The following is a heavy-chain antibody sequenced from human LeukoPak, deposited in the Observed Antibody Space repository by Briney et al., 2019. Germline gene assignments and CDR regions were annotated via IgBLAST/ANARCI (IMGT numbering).Heavy chain of an antibody. CDR1: GGSISSYY. CDR3: ARAGGYYYDSSGPVDY. D-gene: IGHD3-22*01. CDR2: IYYSGST. J-gene: IGHJ4*02. Sequence: SETLSLTCTVSGGSISSYYWSWIRQPPGKGLEWIGYIYYSGSTNYNPSLKSRVTISVDTSKNQFSLKLSSVTTADTAVYYCARAGGYYYDSSGPVDYWGQGTLVTVSS. V-gene: IGHV4-59*01.